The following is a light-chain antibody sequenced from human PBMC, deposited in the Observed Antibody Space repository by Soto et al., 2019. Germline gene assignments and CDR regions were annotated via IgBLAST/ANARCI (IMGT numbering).Light chain of an antibody. V-gene: IGKV3-20*01. Sequence: EIEFTESPGTLSVSPGARATLSCRDSQSVNSSRLAWHQHKPGQAPRLLIYGASSRATGIPARFSGSGSGTDFTLTISSLQPEDFAVYYCQYYDSCPPTTFGQGTKLEIK. CDR1: QSVNSSR. CDR3: QYYDSCPPTT. CDR2: GAS. J-gene: IGKJ2*01.